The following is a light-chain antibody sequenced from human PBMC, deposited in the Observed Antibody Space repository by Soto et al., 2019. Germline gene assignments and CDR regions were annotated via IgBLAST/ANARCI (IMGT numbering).Light chain of an antibody. CDR3: CSYTSSGAHV. Sequence: QSALTQPASVSGSPGQSITISCTGTSSDVGGYDYVSWHQQHPGKAPKLMIYEVNTRPSGVSNRFYGSKSGNTASLTISGLQAEDEADYYCCSYTSSGAHVFGGGTKLTVL. V-gene: IGLV2-14*01. CDR2: EVN. J-gene: IGLJ2*01. CDR1: SSDVGGYDY.